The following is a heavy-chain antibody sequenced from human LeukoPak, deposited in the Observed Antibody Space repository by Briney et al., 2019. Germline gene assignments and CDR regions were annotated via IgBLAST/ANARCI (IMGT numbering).Heavy chain of an antibody. CDR2: ISDSGGST. CDR1: GFSFSSYA. CDR3: ARESGYHGSGFDP. V-gene: IGHV3-23*01. J-gene: IGHJ5*02. D-gene: IGHD3-10*01. Sequence: PGGSLRLSCAASGFSFSSYAMSWVRQAPGKGLEWVSDISDSGGSTYYADSVKGRFTISRDNSKNTLYLQMNSLRADDTAVYYCARESGYHGSGFDPWGQGTLVTVSS.